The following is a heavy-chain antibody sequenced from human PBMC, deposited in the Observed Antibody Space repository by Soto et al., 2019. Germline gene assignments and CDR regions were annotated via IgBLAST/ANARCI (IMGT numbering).Heavy chain of an antibody. V-gene: IGHV4-4*02. D-gene: IGHD3-22*01. CDR3: ARRYYYDSSGYYLGD. Sequence: QVQLREWGPRLVKPSGTLSLTCAVSGSSITSSNWWTWVRQPPGKGLEWIGESYHSGSSNYNPSLKSRVTISVDKSKNQFFLKLTSVTAADTAVYYCARRYYYDSSGYYLGDWGQGTLVTVSS. CDR2: SYHSGSS. CDR1: GSSITSSNW. J-gene: IGHJ4*02.